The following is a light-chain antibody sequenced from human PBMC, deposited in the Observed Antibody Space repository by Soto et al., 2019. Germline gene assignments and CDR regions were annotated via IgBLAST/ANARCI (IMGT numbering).Light chain of an antibody. J-gene: IGKJ1*01. CDR3: QQYNTYST. V-gene: IGKV1-5*01. Sequence: DIQMTQSPSTLSASVGDRVTITCRASQSISTWLAWYQQKPGTAPKLLISYASSLESGVPSRFSGSGSGTEFTLTISSLQPDDFATYYCQQYNTYSTFGQGTKVDIK. CDR2: YAS. CDR1: QSISTW.